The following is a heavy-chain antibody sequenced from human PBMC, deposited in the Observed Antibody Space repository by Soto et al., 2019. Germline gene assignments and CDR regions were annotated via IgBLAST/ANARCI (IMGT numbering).Heavy chain of an antibody. D-gene: IGHD5-18*01. V-gene: IGHV3-74*01. J-gene: IGHJ4*02. CDR3: ARDVQLQSFDY. CDR2: INDDGRRT. Sequence: PGGSLRLSCAASGFSFSDYLMHWVRQAPGKGLMWVSRINDDGRRTTYADSVKGRFTISRDNAKNTLYLQMNSLRAEDTAVYYCARDVQLQSFDYWGQGTLVTVSS. CDR1: GFSFSDYL.